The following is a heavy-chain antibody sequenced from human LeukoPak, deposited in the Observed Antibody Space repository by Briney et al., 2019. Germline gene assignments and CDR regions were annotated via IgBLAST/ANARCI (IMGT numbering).Heavy chain of an antibody. CDR2: IYYSGST. D-gene: IGHD3-3*01. J-gene: IGHJ4*02. CDR1: GGSISSYY. V-gene: IGHV4-59*01. Sequence: KSSETLSLTCTVSGGSISSYYWSWVRQPPGKGLEWIGHIYYSGSTNYNPSLKSRVTISVDTSKNQFSLKLSSVTAADTAVYYCAGDGAVTIFGVESYFDYWGQGTLVTVSS. CDR3: AGDGAVTIFGVESYFDY.